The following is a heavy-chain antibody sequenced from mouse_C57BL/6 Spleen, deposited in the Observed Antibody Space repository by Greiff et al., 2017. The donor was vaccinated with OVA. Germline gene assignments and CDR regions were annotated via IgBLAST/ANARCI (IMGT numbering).Heavy chain of an antibody. CDR3: TRSYITTVVEDAMDY. CDR2: IDPETGGT. D-gene: IGHD1-1*01. V-gene: IGHV1-15*01. Sequence: QVQLKESGVELVRPGASVTLSCKASGYTFTDYEMHWVKQTPVHGLEWIGAIDPETGGTAYNQKFKGKAILTADKSSSTAYMELRSLTSEDSAVYYCTRSYITTVVEDAMDYWGQGTSVTVSS. CDR1: GYTFTDYE. J-gene: IGHJ4*01.